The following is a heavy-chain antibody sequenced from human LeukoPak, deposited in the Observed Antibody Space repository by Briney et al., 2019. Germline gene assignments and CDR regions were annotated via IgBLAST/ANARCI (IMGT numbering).Heavy chain of an antibody. CDR2: ISGSGGST. CDR1: GFTFSSYA. J-gene: IGHJ4*02. CDR3: ALRYCSGGNCYSAHGY. D-gene: IGHD2-15*01. Sequence: PGGSLRLSCAASGFTFSSYAISWVRQAPGKGLEWVSAISGSGGSTYYADSVKGRFTISRDNSKNTLYLQMNSLRAEDTAVYYCALRYCSGGNCYSAHGYWGQGTLVTVSS. V-gene: IGHV3-23*01.